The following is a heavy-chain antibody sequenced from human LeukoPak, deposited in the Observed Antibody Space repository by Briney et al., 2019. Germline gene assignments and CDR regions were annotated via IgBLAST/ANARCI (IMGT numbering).Heavy chain of an antibody. Sequence: PGGSLRLSCAASGFTFSDFYMSWIRQAPGEGLEWVSYITSSGTYTNYADSVKGRFTISRDKAKNSLHLQMNSLRAEDTAVYYCARSSTLGGKLLKLDPWGQGTLVTVSS. CDR1: GFTFSDFY. CDR2: ITSSGTYT. CDR3: ARSSTLGGKLLKLDP. D-gene: IGHD3-10*01. V-gene: IGHV3-11*03. J-gene: IGHJ5*02.